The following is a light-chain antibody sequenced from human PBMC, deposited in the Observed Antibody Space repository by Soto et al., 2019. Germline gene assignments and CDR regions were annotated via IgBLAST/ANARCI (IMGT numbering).Light chain of an antibody. V-gene: IGLV1-40*01. CDR2: GKS. CDR3: QSYDSMVSGAGV. J-gene: IGLJ2*01. CDR1: SSNIGAGYD. Sequence: QSVLTQPPSVSGAPGQRVTISCTGSSSNIGAGYDVHWYQQLPGTAPKLLIYGKSNRPSGVYDRFSGSKSGTSASLAITGLQAEDEADYYCQSYDSMVSGAGVFGGGTKLTVL.